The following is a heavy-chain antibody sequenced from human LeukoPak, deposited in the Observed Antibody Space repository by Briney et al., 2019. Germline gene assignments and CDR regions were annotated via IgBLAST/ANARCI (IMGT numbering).Heavy chain of an antibody. CDR3: ARESATVTGRFDY. J-gene: IGHJ4*02. V-gene: IGHV1-69*04. Sequence: ASVKVSCKASGGTFSSYAISWVRQAPGQGLEWMGRIIPILGIANYAQKFQGRVTITADKSTSTAYMELSSLRSEDTAVYYCARESATVTGRFDYWGQGTLVTVSS. CDR2: IIPILGIA. D-gene: IGHD4-17*01. CDR1: GGTFSSYA.